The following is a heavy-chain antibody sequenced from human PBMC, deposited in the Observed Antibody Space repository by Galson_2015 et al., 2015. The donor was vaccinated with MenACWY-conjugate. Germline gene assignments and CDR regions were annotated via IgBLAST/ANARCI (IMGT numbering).Heavy chain of an antibody. CDR1: GDSVASDSAA. Sequence: CAISGDSVASDSAAWNWIRQSPSRGLAWLGRTYYRSKWFNHYAVSVKSRITIHPDTSKNQFSLQLNSVTPEDTAVYYCARSEASTIDYWGRGTLDTVSS. CDR3: ARSEASTIDY. CDR2: TYYRSKWFN. V-gene: IGHV6-1*01. D-gene: IGHD1-1*01. J-gene: IGHJ4*02.